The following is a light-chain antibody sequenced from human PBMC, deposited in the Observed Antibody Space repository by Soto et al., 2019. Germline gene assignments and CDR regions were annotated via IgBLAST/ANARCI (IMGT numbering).Light chain of an antibody. CDR3: QQYYSLPFT. CDR1: RSILSSSNNKNF. J-gene: IGKJ3*01. CDR2: WSS. Sequence: DIVMTQSPDSLAVSLGERATINCKSSRSILSSSNNKNFLPWYQQKPGQPPRLLIYWSSTRESGVPDRFSVCGSGTDFTLTISSLQAEGGAVYYSQQYYSLPFTVGPGTEVDIK. V-gene: IGKV4-1*01.